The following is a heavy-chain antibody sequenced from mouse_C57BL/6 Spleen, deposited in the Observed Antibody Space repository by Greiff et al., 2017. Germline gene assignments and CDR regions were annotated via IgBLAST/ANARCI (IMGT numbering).Heavy chain of an antibody. CDR2: ISDVGSYT. CDR3: ARSGYGYDGAHYYAMDY. CDR1: GFTFSSYA. D-gene: IGHD2-14*01. Sequence: EVMLVESGGGLVKPGGSLKLSCAASGFTFSSYAMSWVRQTPEKRLEWVATISDVGSYTYYPDNVKGRFTISRDNAKNNLYLQMSHLKSEDTAMYDCARSGYGYDGAHYYAMDYWGQGTSVTVSS. V-gene: IGHV5-4*03. J-gene: IGHJ4*01.